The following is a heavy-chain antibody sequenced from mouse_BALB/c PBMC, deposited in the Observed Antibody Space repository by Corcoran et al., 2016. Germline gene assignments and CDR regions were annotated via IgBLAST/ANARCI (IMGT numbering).Heavy chain of an antibody. V-gene: IGHV1-39*01. CDR2: INPYYGST. CDR3: ARYGKKGDYYAMDY. J-gene: IGHJ4*01. D-gene: IGHD2-1*01. Sequence: EIQLQQTGPELVKPGASVKISCKASGYSFTDYIMLWVKQSHGKSLEWIGNINPYYGSTSYNLKFKGKATLTVDKSSSTAYMQLNSLTSEDSAVYYCARYGKKGDYYAMDYWGQGTSVTVSS. CDR1: GYSFTDYI.